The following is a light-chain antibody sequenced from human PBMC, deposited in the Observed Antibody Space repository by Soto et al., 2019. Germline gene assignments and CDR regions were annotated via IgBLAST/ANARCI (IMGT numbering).Light chain of an antibody. CDR1: SSDVGGYNY. V-gene: IGLV2-8*01. J-gene: IGLJ3*02. CDR2: EVN. CDR3: SSYTTTITLHWL. Sequence: QSVLTQPPSASGSPGQSVAISCTGTSSDVGGYNYVSWYQQHPGKAPKLMIYEVNKRPSGVPDRFSGSKSGNTASLTVSGLQAEDEADYYCSSYTTTITLHWLFGGGTKLTVL.